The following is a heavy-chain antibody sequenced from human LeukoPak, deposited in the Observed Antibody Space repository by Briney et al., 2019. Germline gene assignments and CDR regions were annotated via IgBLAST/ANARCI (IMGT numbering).Heavy chain of an antibody. CDR2: ISGSGGST. CDR1: GFTFSSYA. Sequence: PGGSLRLSCAASGFTFSSYAMSWVRQAPGKGLEWVSAISGSGGSTYYADSVKGRFTISRDNSKNTLYLQMNSLRAEDTAVYYCAKSSSAYCGGDCQEDVWGQGTTATVSS. J-gene: IGHJ6*02. V-gene: IGHV3-23*01. CDR3: AKSSSAYCGGDCQEDV. D-gene: IGHD2-21*02.